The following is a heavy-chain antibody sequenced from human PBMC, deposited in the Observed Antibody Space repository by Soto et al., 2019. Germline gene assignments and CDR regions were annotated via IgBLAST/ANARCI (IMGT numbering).Heavy chain of an antibody. CDR3: AKDSRYSYGLVRSTYYYYGMDV. CDR1: GFTFSSYG. J-gene: IGHJ6*02. V-gene: IGHV3-30*18. CDR2: ISYDGRNK. Sequence: QVQLVESGGGVVQPGRSLRLSCAASGFTFSSYGMHWVRQAPGKGLEWVAVISYDGRNKYYADSVKGRFTISRDNSKNTLDLQMSRRRGEDTAVYYCAKDSRYSYGLVRSTYYYYGMDVWGQGTTVTVSS. D-gene: IGHD5-18*01.